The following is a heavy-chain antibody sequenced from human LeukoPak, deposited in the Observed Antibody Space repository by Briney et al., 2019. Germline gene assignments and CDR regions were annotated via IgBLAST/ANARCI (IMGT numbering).Heavy chain of an antibody. CDR1: GGSISSGDYY. J-gene: IGHJ4*02. V-gene: IGHV4-30-4*01. CDR3: ARDLGAEYGSGY. Sequence: KASETLSLTCTVSGGSISSGDYYWSWIRQPPGKGLEWFGYIYYSGSTYYNPSLKSRVTISVDTSKNQFSLKLSSVTAADTAVYYCARDLGAEYGSGYWGQGTLVTVSS. CDR2: IYYSGST. D-gene: IGHD3-10*01.